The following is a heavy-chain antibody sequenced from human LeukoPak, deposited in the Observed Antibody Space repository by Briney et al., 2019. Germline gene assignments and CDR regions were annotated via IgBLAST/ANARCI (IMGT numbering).Heavy chain of an antibody. Sequence: SETLSLTCTVSGGSISSGGYYWSWIRQPPGKGLEWIGYIYHSGSTYYNPSLKSRVTISVDRSKNQFSLKLSSVTAADTAVYYCARFIAAPARVDYWGQETLVTVSS. J-gene: IGHJ4*02. V-gene: IGHV4-30-2*01. CDR2: IYHSGST. CDR1: GGSISSGGYY. D-gene: IGHD6-6*01. CDR3: ARFIAAPARVDY.